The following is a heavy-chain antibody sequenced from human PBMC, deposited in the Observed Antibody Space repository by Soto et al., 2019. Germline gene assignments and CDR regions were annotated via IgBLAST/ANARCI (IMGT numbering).Heavy chain of an antibody. CDR1: GGSFSDYY. Sequence: QVQPQQWGEGLLKPSETLSLSCGVYGGSFSDYYWSWIRQSPGRGLEWIGEIDYSGRTKYNPSLKSRVTMSIDTSKNEFSLKVTSVTAADTAVYYCASYACRGGSCYFDPWGQGTQVTVSS. D-gene: IGHD3-22*01. J-gene: IGHJ5*02. V-gene: IGHV4-34*01. CDR3: ASYACRGGSCYFDP. CDR2: IDYSGRT.